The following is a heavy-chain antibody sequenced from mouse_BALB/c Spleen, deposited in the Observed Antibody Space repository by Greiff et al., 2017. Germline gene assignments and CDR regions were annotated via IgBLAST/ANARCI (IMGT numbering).Heavy chain of an antibody. CDR1: GFNIKDYY. V-gene: IGHV14-4*02. CDR3: NARDYDWGDY. J-gene: IGHJ2*01. CDR2: IDPENGDT. Sequence: KESGAELVRSGASVKLSCTASGFNIKDYYMHWVKQRPEQGLEWIGWIDPENGDTEYAPKFQGKATMTADTSSNTAYLQLSSLTSEDTAVYYCNARDYDWGDYWGQGTTLTVSS. D-gene: IGHD2-4*01.